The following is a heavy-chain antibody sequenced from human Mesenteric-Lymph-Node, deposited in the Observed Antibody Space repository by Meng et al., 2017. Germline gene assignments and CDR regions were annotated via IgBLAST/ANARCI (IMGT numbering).Heavy chain of an antibody. Sequence: QVQEAGPGLGQPSGPLSLTCAVSGGSISSSNWWSWVRQPPGKGLEWIGEIYHSGSTNYNPSLKSRVSISVDTSKNQFSLNLNSMTAADTAVYYCASFDHIPRRNYFDYWGQGTLVTVSS. CDR3: ASFDHIPRRNYFDY. CDR2: IYHSGST. V-gene: IGHV4-4*02. J-gene: IGHJ4*02. D-gene: IGHD2-21*01. CDR1: GGSISSSNW.